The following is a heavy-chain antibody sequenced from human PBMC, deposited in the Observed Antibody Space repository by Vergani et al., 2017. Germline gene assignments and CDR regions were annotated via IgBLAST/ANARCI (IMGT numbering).Heavy chain of an antibody. CDR3: AREEYSSSWSGNAFDI. CDR2: ISSSSSYT. J-gene: IGHJ3*02. Sequence: VQLVESGGGLVQPGGSLRLSCAASGFTFSDYYMSWIRQAPGKGLEWVSYISSSSSYTNYADSVKGRFTISRDNAKNSLYLQMNSMRAEDTAVYYCAREEYSSSWSGNAFDIWGQGTMVTVSS. CDR1: GFTFSDYY. D-gene: IGHD6-13*01. V-gene: IGHV3-11*06.